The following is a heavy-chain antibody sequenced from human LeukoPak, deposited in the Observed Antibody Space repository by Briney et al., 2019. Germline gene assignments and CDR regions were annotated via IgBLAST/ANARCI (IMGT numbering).Heavy chain of an antibody. J-gene: IGHJ4*02. V-gene: IGHV4-39*01. CDR3: ARHGRGLDYGHFDY. D-gene: IGHD4-17*01. CDR2: IYYSGST. CDR1: GGSISSSSYY. Sequence: SETLSLTCTVSGGSISSSSYYRGWIRQPPGKGLEWIGSIYYSGSTYYNPSLKSRVTISVDTSKNQFSLKLSSVTAADTAVYYCARHGRGLDYGHFDYWGQGTLVTVSS.